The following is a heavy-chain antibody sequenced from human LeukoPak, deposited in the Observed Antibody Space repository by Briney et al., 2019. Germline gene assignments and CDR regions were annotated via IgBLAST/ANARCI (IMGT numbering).Heavy chain of an antibody. CDR1: GGTFSNYA. Sequence: ASVKVSCKASGGTFSNYAINWVRQAPGQGLEWMGGITPIFGTANYAQRFQGRVTITADESTSTAYMELSSLRSEDTAVYYCARWAGYCSITNCYTAFDYWGQGTLATVSS. CDR2: ITPIFGTA. CDR3: ARWAGYCSITNCYTAFDY. V-gene: IGHV1-69*13. J-gene: IGHJ4*02. D-gene: IGHD2-2*02.